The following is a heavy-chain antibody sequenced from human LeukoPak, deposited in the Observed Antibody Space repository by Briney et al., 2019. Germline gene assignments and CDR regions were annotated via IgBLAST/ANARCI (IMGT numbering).Heavy chain of an antibody. D-gene: IGHD6-13*01. J-gene: IGHJ5*02. V-gene: IGHV3-15*01. CDR1: GFTFSNAW. CDR3: TTSPSSSWYWFDP. Sequence: GGSLRLSCAASGFTFSNAWMSWVRQAPGKGLEWVGRIKSKTDGGTTDYAAPVKGRFTISRDDSKNTLYLQMNSLKTEDTAVYYCTTSPSSSWYWFDPWGRGTLVTVSS. CDR2: IKSKTDGGTT.